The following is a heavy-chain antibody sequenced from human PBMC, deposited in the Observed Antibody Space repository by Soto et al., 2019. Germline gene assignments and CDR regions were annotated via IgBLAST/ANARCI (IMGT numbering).Heavy chain of an antibody. J-gene: IGHJ6*02. Sequence: GGSLRLSCAVSGFTFSSYSMNWVRQAPGKGLEWVSSISSSSSYIYYADSVKGRFTISRDNAKNSLYLQMNSLRAEDTAVYYCALGVYYYYYGMDVWGQGTTVTVSS. CDR2: ISSSSSYI. CDR3: ALGVYYYYYGMDV. V-gene: IGHV3-21*01. CDR1: GFTFSSYS.